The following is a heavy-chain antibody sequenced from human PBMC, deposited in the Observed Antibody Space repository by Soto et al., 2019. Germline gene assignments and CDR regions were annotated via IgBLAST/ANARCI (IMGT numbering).Heavy chain of an antibody. J-gene: IGHJ6*02. D-gene: IGHD3-3*01. CDR2: ISSSSSTI. V-gene: IGHV3-48*02. Sequence: GSLRLSCAASGFTFSSYSMNWVRQAPGKGLEWVSYISSSSSTIYYADSVKGRFTISRDNAKNSLYLQMNSLRDEDTAVYYCARDYDFWSEPYYYYYGMDVWGQGTTVTVSS. CDR3: ARDYDFWSEPYYYYYGMDV. CDR1: GFTFSSYS.